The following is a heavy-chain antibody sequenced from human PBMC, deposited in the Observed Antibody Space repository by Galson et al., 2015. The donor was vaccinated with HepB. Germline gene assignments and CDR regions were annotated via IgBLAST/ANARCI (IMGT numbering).Heavy chain of an antibody. V-gene: IGHV3-30*18. D-gene: IGHD3-22*01. J-gene: IGHJ4*02. CDR2: ISYDVSNK. Sequence: SLRLSCAASGFTFSSYGMHWVRQAPGKGLEWVAVISYDVSNKYYADSVKGRFTISRDNSKNTLYLQMNSQRAEDTAVYYCAKGDTMIVVATQFDYWGQGTLVTVSS. CDR3: AKGDTMIVVATQFDY. CDR1: GFTFSSYG.